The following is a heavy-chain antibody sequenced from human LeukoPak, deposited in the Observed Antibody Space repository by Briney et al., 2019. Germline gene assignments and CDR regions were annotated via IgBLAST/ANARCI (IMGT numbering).Heavy chain of an antibody. Sequence: PGGSLRHSRAASGFTFSGYTIHWAPQAPGKGPEWVSALTGSGDRPHYPAPVKGRFTISRDNSEDTLYLQMNRLRADDTAVYYCATRRGSGWYYCFNWWGQGTLVIVSS. CDR2: LTGSGDRP. CDR1: GFTFSGYT. CDR3: ATRRGSGWYYCFNW. D-gene: IGHD6-19*01. V-gene: IGHV3-23*01. J-gene: IGHJ4*02.